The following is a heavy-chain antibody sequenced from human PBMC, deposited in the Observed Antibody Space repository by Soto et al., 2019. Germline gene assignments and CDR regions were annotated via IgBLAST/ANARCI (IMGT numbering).Heavy chain of an antibody. Sequence: EVQLLESGGGLVQPGGSLRLACAASGFSFSSYAMVWVRQAPGKGLEWVSVISARGGSSYFADSVKGRFTISRDNPNNMLSLELNSLRAEDTARNFCAKGSIGYSASVDHWGQGTLVRGSS. CDR3: AKGSIGYSASVDH. CDR1: GFSFSSYA. D-gene: IGHD5-12*01. CDR2: ISARGGSS. J-gene: IGHJ4*02. V-gene: IGHV3-23*01.